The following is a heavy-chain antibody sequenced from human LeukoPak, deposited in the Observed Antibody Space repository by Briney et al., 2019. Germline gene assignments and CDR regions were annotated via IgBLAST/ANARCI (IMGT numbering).Heavy chain of an antibody. V-gene: IGHV3-7*01. D-gene: IGHD6-25*01. CDR3: ARDGDGYPS. Sequence: GGSLRLSSAASGFTFSRNWMSWVRQAPGKGLEWVANIKEDGSAQYYVDSVKGRFTISRDNAKNSLFLQMNSLRVEDTAVYYCARDGDGYPSWGQGTLVTVSS. CDR2: IKEDGSAQ. CDR1: GFTFSRNW. J-gene: IGHJ5*02.